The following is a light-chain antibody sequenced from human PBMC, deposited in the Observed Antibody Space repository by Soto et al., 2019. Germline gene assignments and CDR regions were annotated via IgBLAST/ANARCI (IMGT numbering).Light chain of an antibody. Sequence: EIVLRQSPGTLSLSPGERATLSCRASESISNSCLAWYQQKPGQAPSVLIYVASTRATGIPARFSGSGSGTDFTLSISRVEPEDFAVYYCQQYGTSPWTFGQGTKVDI. V-gene: IGKV3-20*01. J-gene: IGKJ1*01. CDR1: ESISNSC. CDR3: QQYGTSPWT. CDR2: VAS.